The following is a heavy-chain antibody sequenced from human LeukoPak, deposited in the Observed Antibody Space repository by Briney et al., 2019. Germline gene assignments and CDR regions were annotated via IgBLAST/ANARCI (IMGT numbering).Heavy chain of an antibody. CDR1: GGSISSYD. CDR3: ARLDIVVPHDAFDI. CDR2: IYTSGST. V-gene: IGHV4-4*07. J-gene: IGHJ3*02. Sequence: PETLSLTCTVSGGSISSYDWSWVRQPAGKGLEWIGRIYTSGSTNYNPPLTSRGTMSVATSKNQFSLKLSSVTAADTAVYYCARLDIVVPHDAFDIWGQGTMVTVSS. D-gene: IGHD2-2*01.